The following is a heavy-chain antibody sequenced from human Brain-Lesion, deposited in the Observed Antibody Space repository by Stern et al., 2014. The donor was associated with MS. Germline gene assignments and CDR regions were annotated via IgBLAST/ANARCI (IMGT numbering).Heavy chain of an antibody. V-gene: IGHV4-30-2*01. D-gene: IGHD3-9*01. CDR3: ARGDYNILTGFYGENNWFDP. CDR1: GDSISSGGFS. Sequence: QLQLQESGSGLVKPSQTLSLTCTVSGDSISSGGFSWSWIRQPPGKGLEWIAYVYFGGQPCYGPSLKIRVTFSVDRSKNQFSLKLTSVTAADTAVYYCARGDYNILTGFYGENNWFDPCGQGILVTVSS. J-gene: IGHJ5*02. CDR2: VYFGGQP.